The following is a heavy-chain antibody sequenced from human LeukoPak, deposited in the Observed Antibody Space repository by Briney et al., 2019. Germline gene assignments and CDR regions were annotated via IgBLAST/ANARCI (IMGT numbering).Heavy chain of an antibody. V-gene: IGHV1-2*02. CDR2: INPNSGGT. J-gene: IGHJ6*03. CDR3: ARERTDSSSMDV. CDR1: GYTFTGYY. Sequence: ASVKVSCKASGYTFTGYYLHRVRQAPGQGLEWMGWINPNSGGTNYAQKFQGRVTMTGDTSISTAYMELSRLRSDDTAMYYCARERTDSSSMDVWGKGTTVTVSS. D-gene: IGHD6-13*01.